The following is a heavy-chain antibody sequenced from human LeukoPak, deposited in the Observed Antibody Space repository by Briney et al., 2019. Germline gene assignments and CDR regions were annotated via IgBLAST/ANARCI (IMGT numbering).Heavy chain of an antibody. D-gene: IGHD6-19*01. CDR1: GGSISSYY. CDR2: IHYSGDT. CDR3: ARASSSGYYADY. Sequence: SETLSLTCTVSGGSISSYYWSWIRQPPGKGLEWIGYIHYSGDTNYNPSLKSRITISIDTSKNQLSLKLTSVIAADMPLYYCARASSSGYYADYWGQGTLVTVSS. V-gene: IGHV4-59*01. J-gene: IGHJ4*02.